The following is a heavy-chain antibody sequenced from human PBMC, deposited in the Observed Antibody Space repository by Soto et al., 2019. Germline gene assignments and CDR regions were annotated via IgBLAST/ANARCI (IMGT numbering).Heavy chain of an antibody. J-gene: IGHJ6*02. Sequence: QVQLVQSGAEVKKPGSSVKVSCKASGGTFSSYAISWVRQAPGQGLEWMGGIIPIFGTADYAQTFQGRVTITADESTSTAYMELSSLRSEDTAVYYCASHYSLRGYCSSTSCYGYYYGMDVWGQGTTVTVSS. CDR2: IIPIFGTA. CDR3: ASHYSLRGYCSSTSCYGYYYGMDV. V-gene: IGHV1-69*12. CDR1: GGTFSSYA. D-gene: IGHD2-2*01.